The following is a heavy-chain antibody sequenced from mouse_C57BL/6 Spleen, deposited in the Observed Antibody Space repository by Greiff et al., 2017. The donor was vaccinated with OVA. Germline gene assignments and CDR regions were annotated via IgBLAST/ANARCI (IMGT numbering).Heavy chain of an antibody. D-gene: IGHD1-1*01. V-gene: IGHV1-55*01. J-gene: IGHJ4*01. CDR1: GYTFTSYW. CDR2: IYPGSGST. CDR3: AQRGFYYGSSYYAMDY. Sequence: VQLKQPGAELVKPGASVKMSCKASGYTFTSYWITWVKQRPGQGLEWIGDIYPGSGSTNYNEKFKSKATLTVDTSSSTAYMQLSSLTSEDSAVYYCAQRGFYYGSSYYAMDYWGQGTSVTVSS.